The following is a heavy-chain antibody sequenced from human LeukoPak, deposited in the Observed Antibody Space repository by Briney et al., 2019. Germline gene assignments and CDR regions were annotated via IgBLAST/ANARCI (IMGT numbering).Heavy chain of an antibody. J-gene: IGHJ3*02. CDR3: AREDYGPNLAAFDI. V-gene: IGHV3-9*01. CDR1: GFTFDDYA. D-gene: IGHD4-17*01. CDR2: ISWNSGSI. Sequence: GRSLRLSCAASGFTFDDYAMHWVRRAPGKGLEWVSGISWNSGSIGYADSVKGRFTISRDNAKNSLYLQMNSLRAEDTALYYCAREDYGPNLAAFDIWGQGTMVTVSS.